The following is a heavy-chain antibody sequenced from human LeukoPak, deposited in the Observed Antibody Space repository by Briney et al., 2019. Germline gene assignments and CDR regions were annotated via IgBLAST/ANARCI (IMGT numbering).Heavy chain of an antibody. Sequence: SETLSLTCTVSGGSISSYYWSWIRQPPGKGLEWIGYIYYSGSTNYNPSLKSRVTISVDTSKNQFPLKLSSVTAADTAVYYCARGNRGRRYYYYMDVWGKGTTVTISS. V-gene: IGHV4-59*01. CDR3: ARGNRGRRYYYYMDV. D-gene: IGHD3-10*01. CDR1: GGSISSYY. J-gene: IGHJ6*03. CDR2: IYYSGST.